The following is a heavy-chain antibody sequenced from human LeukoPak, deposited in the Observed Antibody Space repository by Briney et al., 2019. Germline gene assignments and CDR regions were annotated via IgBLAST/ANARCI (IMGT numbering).Heavy chain of an antibody. CDR2: INHSGST. CDR3: ARQRTTSFDP. Sequence: SETLSLTCAVYGGSFSGYYWSWIRQPPGKGLEWIGEINHSGSTNYNPSLKSRVTISVDTSKNQFSLKLSSVTAADTAVYYCARQRTTSFDPWGQGTLVTVSS. V-gene: IGHV4-34*01. D-gene: IGHD2/OR15-2a*01. CDR1: GGSFSGYY. J-gene: IGHJ5*02.